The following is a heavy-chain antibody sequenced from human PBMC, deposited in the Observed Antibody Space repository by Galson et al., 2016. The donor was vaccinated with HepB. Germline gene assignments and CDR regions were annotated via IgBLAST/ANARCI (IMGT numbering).Heavy chain of an antibody. D-gene: IGHD5/OR15-5a*01. J-gene: IGHJ4*02. CDR1: GYPFTTYY. CDR2: IYPTDHNT. CDR3: ASRSLSTRAFEF. V-gene: IGHV1-46*01. Sequence: SVKVSCKASGYPFTTYYIHWVRQASGQGLEYMGLIYPTDHNTAYAPRFEGRVTMTDDTSTSTVFMELSSLTSDDTAIYYCASRSLSTRAFEFWGQGTLVTVSS.